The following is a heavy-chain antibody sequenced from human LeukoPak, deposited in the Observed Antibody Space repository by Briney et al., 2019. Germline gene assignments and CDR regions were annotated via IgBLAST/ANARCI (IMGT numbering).Heavy chain of an antibody. J-gene: IGHJ4*02. CDR1: GGSFSGNY. D-gene: IGHD6-13*01. CDR2: INHSGST. V-gene: IGHV4-34*01. Sequence: SETLSLTCAVYGGSFSGNYWSWIRQPPGKGPEWIGEINHSGSTNYNPSLKSRVTISVDTSKNQFSLKLSSVTAADTAVYYCARGSSPPRAYYFDYWGQGTLVTVSS. CDR3: ARGSSPPRAYYFDY.